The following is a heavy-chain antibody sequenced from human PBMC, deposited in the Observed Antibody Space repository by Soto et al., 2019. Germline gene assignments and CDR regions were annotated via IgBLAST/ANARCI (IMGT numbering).Heavy chain of an antibody. D-gene: IGHD6-13*01. V-gene: IGHV3-23*01. Sequence: HPGGSLRLSCAASGVTFRSYAMSWVRQAPGKGPEWVSAISDSGGKTYYADSVKGRFTISRDNSKNTLYLQMNSLSAEDTAVYYCARDRKVWQYWGQGTLVTVS. CDR1: GVTFRSYA. J-gene: IGHJ4*02. CDR2: ISDSGGKT. CDR3: ARDRKVWQY.